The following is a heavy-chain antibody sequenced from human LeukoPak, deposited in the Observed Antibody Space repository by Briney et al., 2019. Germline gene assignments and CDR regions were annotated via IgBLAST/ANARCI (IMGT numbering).Heavy chain of an antibody. J-gene: IGHJ4*02. Sequence: GASVKVSCKASGYTFTSYGISWVRQAPGQGLEWMGWISAYNGNTNYAQKLQGRVTMTRDMSTSTVYMELSSLRSEDTAVYYCARAVAATFDYWGQGTLVTVSS. V-gene: IGHV1-18*01. D-gene: IGHD6-19*01. CDR2: ISAYNGNT. CDR3: ARAVAATFDY. CDR1: GYTFTSYG.